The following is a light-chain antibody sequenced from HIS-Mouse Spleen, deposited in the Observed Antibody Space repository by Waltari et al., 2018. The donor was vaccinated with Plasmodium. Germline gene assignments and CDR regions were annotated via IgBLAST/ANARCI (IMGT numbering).Light chain of an antibody. CDR2: DVS. Sequence: QSALTQPRSVSGSPGQSVTISCTGTSSDVGGYNYVSWYQQHPGKAPKLMIYDVSKRPYGVPDRFSGSKSGNTASLTSSGLQAEDGADYYCCSYAGSYTLLFGGGTKLTVL. V-gene: IGLV2-11*01. CDR3: CSYAGSYTLL. J-gene: IGLJ3*02. CDR1: SSDVGGYNY.